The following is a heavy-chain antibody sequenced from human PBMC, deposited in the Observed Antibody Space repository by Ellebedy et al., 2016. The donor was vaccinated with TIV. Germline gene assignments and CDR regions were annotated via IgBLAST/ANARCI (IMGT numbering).Heavy chain of an antibody. CDR3: ARDAYPYAMDV. CDR1: GFVFSNHA. V-gene: IGHV3-23*01. CDR2: VSGSGGET. Sequence: GESLKISCAASGFVFSNHAMTWVRQAPGKGLEWVSGVSGSGGETFYADSVKGRFTISRDNSKHIVYLQMNSLRVEDTAVYYCARDAYPYAMDVWGQGTTVTVSS. J-gene: IGHJ6*02. D-gene: IGHD2-2*02.